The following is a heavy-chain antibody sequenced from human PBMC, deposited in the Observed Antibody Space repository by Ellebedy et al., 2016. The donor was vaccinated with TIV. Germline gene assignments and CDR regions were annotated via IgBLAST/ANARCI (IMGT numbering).Heavy chain of an antibody. CDR3: AKGSSSGFNYDRVGFEY. CDR2: ISGDGTNT. D-gene: IGHD3-22*01. Sequence: GESLKISCAASGFTFSSFAMHWVRQAPGKGLEWLSVISGDGTNTYHADSVKGRFTITRDNSKNTPYLQLNRLRTEDTAVYFCAKGSSSGFNYDRVGFEYWGQGTLVTVSS. V-gene: IGHV3-23*01. CDR1: GFTFSSFA. J-gene: IGHJ4*01.